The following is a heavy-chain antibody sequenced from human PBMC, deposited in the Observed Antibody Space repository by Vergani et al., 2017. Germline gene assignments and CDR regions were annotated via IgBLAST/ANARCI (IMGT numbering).Heavy chain of an antibody. Sequence: QVQLQESGPGLVKPSETLSLTCTVSGGSISSYYWSWIRQPPGKGLEWIGYIYYSGSTNYNPSLKSRVTISVDTSKNQFSLKLSSVTAADTAVYYCARGPHYYYYYYMDVWGKGTTVTVSS. CDR2: IYYSGST. CDR1: GGSISSYY. J-gene: IGHJ6*03. V-gene: IGHV4-59*12. CDR3: ARGPHYYYYYYMDV.